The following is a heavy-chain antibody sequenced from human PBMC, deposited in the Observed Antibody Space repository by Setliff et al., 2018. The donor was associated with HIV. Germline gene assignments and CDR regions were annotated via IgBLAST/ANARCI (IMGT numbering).Heavy chain of an antibody. Sequence: PSETLSLTCTVSGGSISSGGYFWSWIRQPAGGGLVWIGRVYTSGSTNYDPSLKSRVTISVDTSKNQFSLKLRSVTAADTAVYYCARETYYYDNPQYYYYYMDVWGKGTTVTVSS. D-gene: IGHD3-22*01. CDR1: GGSISSGGYF. CDR3: ARETYYYDNPQYYYYYMDV. V-gene: IGHV4-61*02. J-gene: IGHJ6*03. CDR2: VYTSGST.